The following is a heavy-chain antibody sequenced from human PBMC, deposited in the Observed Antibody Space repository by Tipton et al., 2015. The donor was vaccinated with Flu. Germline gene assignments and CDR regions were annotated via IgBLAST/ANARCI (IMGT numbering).Heavy chain of an antibody. D-gene: IGHD2-21*01. CDR1: GGTFNTYS. Sequence: QSGPEVKKPGSSVKVSCKASGGTFNTYSITWVRQAPGQGLEWMGGVSPFFGPPQYAEKFQTRVTITADDSTSTAYMELTNLRSDDTAVYYCAREIGGGDCYWGQGTLVTVSS. CDR3: AREIGGGDCY. J-gene: IGHJ4*02. CDR2: VSPFFGPP. V-gene: IGHV1-69*01.